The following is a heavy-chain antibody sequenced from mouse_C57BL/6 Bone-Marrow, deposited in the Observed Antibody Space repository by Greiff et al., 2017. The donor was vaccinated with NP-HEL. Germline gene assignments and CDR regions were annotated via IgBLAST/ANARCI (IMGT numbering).Heavy chain of an antibody. CDR1: GYTFTDYY. CDR3: ARLWFDY. D-gene: IGHD1-1*02. J-gene: IGHJ2*01. Sequence: QVQLKESGAELVRPGASVKLSCKASGYTFTDYYINWVKQRPGQGLEWIARIYPGSGNTYYNEKFKGKATLTAEKSSSTAYMQLSSLTSEDSAVYFCARLWFDYWGQGTTLTVSS. CDR2: IYPGSGNT. V-gene: IGHV1-76*01.